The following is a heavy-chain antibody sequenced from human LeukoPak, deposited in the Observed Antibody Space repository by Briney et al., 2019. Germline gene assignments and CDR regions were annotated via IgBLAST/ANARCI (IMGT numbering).Heavy chain of an antibody. D-gene: IGHD3-10*01. Sequence: GRSLRLSCAASGFTFGDYAMHWVRQAPGKGLEWVSGISWNSGSIGYADSVKGRFTISRDNAKNSLYLQMNSLRAEDMALYYCAKDSSRIWFGAPYGAFDIWGQGTMVTVSS. CDR2: ISWNSGSI. CDR3: AKDSSRIWFGAPYGAFDI. CDR1: GFTFGDYA. V-gene: IGHV3-9*03. J-gene: IGHJ3*02.